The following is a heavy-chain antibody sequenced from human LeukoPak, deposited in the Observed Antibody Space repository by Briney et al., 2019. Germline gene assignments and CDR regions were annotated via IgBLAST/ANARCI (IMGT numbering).Heavy chain of an antibody. J-gene: IGHJ4*02. CDR3: ARVPFTYGDYGYGYYFDY. CDR1: GFTVSSNY. D-gene: IGHD4-17*01. CDR2: IYSGGST. Sequence: RGSLRLSCAASGFTVSSNYMSWVRQAPGEGLEWVSVIYSGGSTYYADSVKGRFTISRDNSKNTLYLQMNSLRAEDTAVYYCARVPFTYGDYGYGYYFDYWGQGTLVTVSS. V-gene: IGHV3-53*01.